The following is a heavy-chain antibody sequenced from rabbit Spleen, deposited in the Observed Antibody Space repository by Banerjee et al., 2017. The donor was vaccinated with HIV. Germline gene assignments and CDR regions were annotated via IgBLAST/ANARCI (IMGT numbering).Heavy chain of an antibody. CDR1: GVSFSGRYV. Sequence: QQQLVESGGGLVQPGASLTLTCTASGVSFSGRYVMSWVRQAPGKGLEWIGCIGSNTDNTVYATWAKGRFALSRTSSTTVDLKMTSLTAADTATYFCARDLADVIGWNFNLWGQGTLVTVS. J-gene: IGHJ4*01. V-gene: IGHV1S45*01. CDR2: IGSNTDNT. CDR3: ARDLADVIGWNFNL. D-gene: IGHD1-1*01.